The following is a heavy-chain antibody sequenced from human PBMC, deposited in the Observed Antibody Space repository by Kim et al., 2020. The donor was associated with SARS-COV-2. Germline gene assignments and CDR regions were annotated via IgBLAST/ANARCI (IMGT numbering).Heavy chain of an antibody. CDR2: INHSGST. J-gene: IGHJ4*02. V-gene: IGHV4-34*01. D-gene: IGHD6-13*01. Sequence: SETLSLTCAVYGGSFSGYYWSWIRHPPGKGLEWIGEINHSGSTNYNPSLKSRVTISVDTSKNQFSLKLSSVTAADTAVYYCAIAGGEIAAAPIDYWGQGTLVTVSS. CDR1: GGSFSGYY. CDR3: AIAGGEIAAAPIDY.